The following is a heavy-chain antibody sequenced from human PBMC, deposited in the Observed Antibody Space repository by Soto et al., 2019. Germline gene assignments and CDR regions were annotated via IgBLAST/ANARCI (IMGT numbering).Heavy chain of an antibody. Sequence: QLQLQESGPGLVKPSETLSLPCTVSGGFISPSSSYWGWVRQPPGKGLEWIGPIYYTGYTYYNPSLKSRVAMSVDTSKDHFSLTLTSVIAADPAISYCARSAIAVNGLFDHWGLGTLVTVSS. CDR2: IYYTGYT. J-gene: IGHJ4*02. CDR1: GGFISPSSSY. CDR3: ARSAIAVNGLFDH. V-gene: IGHV4-39*02. D-gene: IGHD6-19*01.